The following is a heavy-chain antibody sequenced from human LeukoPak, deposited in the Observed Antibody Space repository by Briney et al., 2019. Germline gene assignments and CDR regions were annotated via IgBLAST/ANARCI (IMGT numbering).Heavy chain of an antibody. CDR1: GFTFSSYA. CDR3: AKDSRYFDWLVDY. Sequence: PGGSLRLSCAASGFTFSSYAMNWVRQAPGKGLEWVSTISGGGGSTYYADSVKGRFTISRDNSKNTLYLQVNSLRAEDTAVYYCAKDSRYFDWLVDYWGQGTLVTVSS. CDR2: ISGGGGST. V-gene: IGHV3-23*01. J-gene: IGHJ4*02. D-gene: IGHD3-9*01.